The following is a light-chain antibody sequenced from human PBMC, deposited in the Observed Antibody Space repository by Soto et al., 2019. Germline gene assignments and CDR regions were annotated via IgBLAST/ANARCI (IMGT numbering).Light chain of an antibody. Sequence: QSVLTQPPSVSGAPGQRVTISCTGSSSNIGAGYDVHWYQQLPGTAPKLLIYGNSNRPSGVPDRFSGSKSGTSASLAITGLQAEDEADYYCQSYDSSLSGWVFRGSTKLTVL. CDR3: QSYDSSLSGWV. CDR2: GNS. CDR1: SSNIGAGYD. J-gene: IGLJ3*02. V-gene: IGLV1-40*01.